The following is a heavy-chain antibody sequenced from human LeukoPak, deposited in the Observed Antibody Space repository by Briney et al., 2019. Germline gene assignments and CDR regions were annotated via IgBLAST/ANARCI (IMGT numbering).Heavy chain of an antibody. V-gene: IGHV7-4-1*02. CDR2: IDTNTGNP. J-gene: IGHJ6*04. CDR3: ARRSMVQHLDV. Sequence: ASVKVSCKASGYTFTNHAINWVRQAPGQGLEYMGWIDTNTGNPTYAQAFTGRIVFSLDTSVSTAYLQIRSLKADDTAVYFCARRSMVQHLDVWGKGTTVIVSS. D-gene: IGHD3-10*01. CDR1: GYTFTNHA.